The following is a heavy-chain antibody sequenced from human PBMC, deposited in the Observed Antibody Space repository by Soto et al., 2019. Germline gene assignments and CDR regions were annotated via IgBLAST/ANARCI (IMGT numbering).Heavy chain of an antibody. V-gene: IGHV5-51*01. Sequence: GESLKISCKGSGYSFTSYWIGWVRQMPGKGLEWMGIIYPGDSNTRYSPSFQGQVTISADKSISTAYLQWSSLKASDTAMYYCARQGAGYCSSTSCYHYYYYGMDVWGQGTTVTVSS. J-gene: IGHJ6*02. CDR1: GYSFTSYW. CDR3: ARQGAGYCSSTSCYHYYYYGMDV. D-gene: IGHD2-2*01. CDR2: IYPGDSNT.